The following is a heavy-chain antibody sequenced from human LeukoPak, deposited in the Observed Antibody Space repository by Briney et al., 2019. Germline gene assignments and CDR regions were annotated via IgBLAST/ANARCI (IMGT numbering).Heavy chain of an antibody. CDR3: ARDRSVYGSGSYYNDY. CDR2: ISSSSSYI. D-gene: IGHD3-10*01. CDR1: GFTFSSYA. Sequence: GGSLRLSCAASGFTFSSYAMNWVRQAPGKGLEWVSSISSSSSYIYYADSVKGRFTISGDNAKNSLYLQMNSLRAEDTAVYYCARDRSVYGSGSYYNDYWGQGTLVTVSS. V-gene: IGHV3-21*01. J-gene: IGHJ4*02.